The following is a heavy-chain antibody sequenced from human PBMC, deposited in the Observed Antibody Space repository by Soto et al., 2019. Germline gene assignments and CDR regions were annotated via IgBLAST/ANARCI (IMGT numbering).Heavy chain of an antibody. CDR3: AGDPDQGGGYIVYGTDY. CDR2: IYHSGST. Sequence: SETLSLTCAVSGGSISSSNWWSWVRQPPGKGLEWIGEIYHSGSTNYNPSLKSRVTISVDKSKNQFSLKLSSVTAADTAVYYCAGDPDQGGGYIVYGTDYWGQGTLVTVSS. D-gene: IGHD5-12*01. CDR1: GGSISSSNW. J-gene: IGHJ4*02. V-gene: IGHV4-4*02.